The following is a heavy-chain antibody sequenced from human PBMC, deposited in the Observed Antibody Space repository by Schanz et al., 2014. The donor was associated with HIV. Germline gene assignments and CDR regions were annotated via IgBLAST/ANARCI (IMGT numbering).Heavy chain of an antibody. CDR3: ANEEVPNDY. CDR2: ISSSSSNYI. V-gene: IGHV3-21*04. Sequence: EVQLVESGGGLVKPGGSLRLSCAASGFTLSRYSMNWVRQAPGKGLEWVSSISSSSSNYIYYADSVKGRFTFSRDNSKNTLYLQMSSLRVEDTAVYYCANEEVPNDYWGQGTLVTVSS. J-gene: IGHJ4*02. CDR1: GFTLSRYS.